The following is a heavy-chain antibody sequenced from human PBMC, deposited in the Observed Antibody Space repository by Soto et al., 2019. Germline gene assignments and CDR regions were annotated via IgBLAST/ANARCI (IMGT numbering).Heavy chain of an antibody. CDR2: IYYSGST. D-gene: IGHD2-21*01. CDR3: ARDIVGAFDI. J-gene: IGHJ3*02. V-gene: IGHV4-31*03. CDR1: GGSISSGGYY. Sequence: SETLSLTCTVSGGSISSGGYYWCWIRQHPGKGLEWIGYIYYSGSTSYNPSLKSRVTISVDTSKNQFSLKLSSVTAADTAVYYCARDIVGAFDIWGQGTMVTVSS.